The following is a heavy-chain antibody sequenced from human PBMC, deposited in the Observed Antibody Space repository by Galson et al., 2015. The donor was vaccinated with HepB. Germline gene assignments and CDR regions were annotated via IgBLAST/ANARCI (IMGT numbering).Heavy chain of an antibody. CDR2: ISSSGSTI. CDR1: GSTFSSYE. CDR3: AIEVAGYFDY. J-gene: IGHJ4*02. D-gene: IGHD6-19*01. Sequence: SLRLSCAASGSTFSSYEMNWVRQAPGKGLEWVSYISSSGSTIYYADSVKGRFTISRDNAKNSLYLQMNSLRAEDTAVYYCAIEVAGYFDYWGQGTLVTVSS. V-gene: IGHV3-48*03.